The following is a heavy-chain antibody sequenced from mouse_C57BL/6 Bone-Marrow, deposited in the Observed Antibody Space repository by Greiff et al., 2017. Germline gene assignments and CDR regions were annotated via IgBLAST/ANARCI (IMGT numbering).Heavy chain of an antibody. V-gene: IGHV1-64*01. CDR1: GYTFTSYW. Sequence: VQLQQPGAELVKPGASVKLSCKASGYTFTSYWMHWVKQRPGQGLEWIGMIHPNSGSTNYNEKFKSKATLTVDKSSSTAYMQLSSLTSEDSAVYYCARRGPYYAMDYWGQGTSVTGSS. CDR2: IHPNSGST. CDR3: ARRGPYYAMDY. J-gene: IGHJ4*01.